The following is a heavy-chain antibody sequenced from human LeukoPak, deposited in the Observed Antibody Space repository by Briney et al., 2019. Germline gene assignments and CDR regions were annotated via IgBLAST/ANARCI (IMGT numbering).Heavy chain of an antibody. CDR2: IIPILRIA. Sequence: SVKVSCKASGGTFSSYAISWVRQAPGQGLEWMGRIIPILRIANYAQKFQGRVTITADKSTSTAYMELSSLRSEDTAVYYCARVVDYRNNWFDPWGQGTLVTVSS. J-gene: IGHJ5*02. CDR1: GGTFSSYA. V-gene: IGHV1-69*04. CDR3: ARVVDYRNNWFDP. D-gene: IGHD4-11*01.